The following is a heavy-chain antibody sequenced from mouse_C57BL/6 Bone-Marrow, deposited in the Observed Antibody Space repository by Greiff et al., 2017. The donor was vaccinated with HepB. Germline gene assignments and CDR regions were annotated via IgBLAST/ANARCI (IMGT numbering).Heavy chain of an antibody. CDR1: GFTFSSYA. J-gene: IGHJ4*01. CDR2: ISDGGSYT. CDR3: ARDDSEDYYAMDY. V-gene: IGHV5-4*01. Sequence: DVKLVESGGGLVKPGGSLKLSCAASGFTFSSYAMSWVRQTPEKRLEWVATISDGGSYTYYPDNVKGRFTISRDNAKNNLYLQMSHLKSEDTAMYYCARDDSEDYYAMDYWGQGTSVTVSS. D-gene: IGHD2-13*01.